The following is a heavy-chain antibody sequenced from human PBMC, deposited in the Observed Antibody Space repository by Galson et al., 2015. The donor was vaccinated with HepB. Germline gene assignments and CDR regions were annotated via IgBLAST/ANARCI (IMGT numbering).Heavy chain of an antibody. D-gene: IGHD4/OR15-4a*01. Sequence: SLRLSCAASGFTFSNAWMSWVRQAPGKGLEWVGRIKSKTDGGTTDYAAPVKGRFTISRDDSKNTLYLQMNSLKTEDTAVYYCTTVVPVFDYYMDVWGKGTTVTVSS. CDR3: TTVVPVFDYYMDV. V-gene: IGHV3-15*01. CDR2: IKSKTDGGTT. J-gene: IGHJ6*03. CDR1: GFTFSNAW.